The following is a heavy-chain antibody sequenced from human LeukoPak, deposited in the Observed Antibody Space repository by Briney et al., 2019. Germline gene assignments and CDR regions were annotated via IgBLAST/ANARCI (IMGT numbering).Heavy chain of an antibody. CDR1: GGSISSSSYY. V-gene: IGHV4-39*01. Sequence: SETLSLTCTVSGGSISSSSYYWGWIRQPPGKGLEWIGSIYYSGSTYYNPSLKSRVTISVDTSKNQFSLKLSSVTAADTAVYYCARRQITMKYYFDYWGQGTLVTVSS. CDR2: IYYSGST. J-gene: IGHJ4*02. CDR3: ARRQITMKYYFDY. D-gene: IGHD3-22*01.